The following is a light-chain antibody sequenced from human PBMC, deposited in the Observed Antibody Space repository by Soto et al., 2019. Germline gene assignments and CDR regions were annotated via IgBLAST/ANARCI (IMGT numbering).Light chain of an antibody. J-gene: IGLJ2*01. V-gene: IGLV2-14*03. CDR1: NSDVGGYNF. CDR3: SSYSISSSRVI. Sequence: QSALTQPASVSGSPGQSITISCTGTNSDVGGYNFVSWCQHRPGKAPKLMIYDVTNRPSGVSNRFSGSKSGDTASLTISGLQADDEADYYCSSYSISSSRVIFGGGTKLTVL. CDR2: DVT.